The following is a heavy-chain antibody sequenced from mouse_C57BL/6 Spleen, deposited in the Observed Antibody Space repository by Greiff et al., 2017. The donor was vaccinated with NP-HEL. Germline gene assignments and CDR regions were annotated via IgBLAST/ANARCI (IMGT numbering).Heavy chain of an antibody. J-gene: IGHJ4*01. V-gene: IGHV2-4*01. CDR1: GFSLTSYG. Sequence: VQLQQSGPGLVQPSQCLSITCTASGFSLTSYGVHWVRQPPGKGLEWLGVIWSGGSTDYNAAFISRLSISKDNSKSQVFFKMNSLQADDTAIYYCAKHYDGSSLYAMDYWGQGTSVTVSS. D-gene: IGHD1-1*01. CDR3: AKHYDGSSLYAMDY. CDR2: IWSGGST.